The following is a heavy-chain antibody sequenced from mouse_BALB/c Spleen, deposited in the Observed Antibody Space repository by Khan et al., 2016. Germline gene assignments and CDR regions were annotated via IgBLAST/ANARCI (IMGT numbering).Heavy chain of an antibody. Sequence: VELVESGADLVRPGTSVKVSCKASGYAFTNVLIDWIKQRPGQGLDWIGVINPGSGSTNYNEKFKGKATLTADKSSSTAYMQLSSLTSDDSAVYFCASQYGSSYGGFAYWGQGTLVTVSA. CDR2: INPGSGST. D-gene: IGHD1-1*01. J-gene: IGHJ3*01. CDR3: ASQYGSSYGGFAY. CDR1: GYAFTNVL. V-gene: IGHV1-54*01.